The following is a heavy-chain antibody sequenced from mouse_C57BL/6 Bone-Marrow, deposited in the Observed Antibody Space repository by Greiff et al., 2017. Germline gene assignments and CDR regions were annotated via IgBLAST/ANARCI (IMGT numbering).Heavy chain of an antibody. J-gene: IGHJ3*01. Sequence: VQGVESGAELARPGASVKLSCKASGYTFTSYGISWVKQRTGQGLEWIGEIYPRSGNTYYNEKFKGKATLTADKSSSTAYMELRSLTSEDSAVYFCARWYYGSSSWFAYWGQGTLVTVSA. CDR2: IYPRSGNT. CDR1: GYTFTSYG. V-gene: IGHV1-81*01. CDR3: ARWYYGSSSWFAY. D-gene: IGHD1-1*01.